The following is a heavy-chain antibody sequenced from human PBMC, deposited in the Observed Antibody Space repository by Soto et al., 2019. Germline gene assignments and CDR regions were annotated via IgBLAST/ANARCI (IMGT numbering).Heavy chain of an antibody. CDR1: GFTFSSYA. V-gene: IGHV3-23*01. D-gene: IGHD3-9*01. CDR3: AKGLLYFVVYYFDY. Sequence: GGSLRLSCAASGFTFSSYAMSWVRQAPGKGLEWVSAISGSGGSTYYADSVKGRFTISRDNSKNTLYLQMNSLRAEDTTVYYCAKGLLYFVVYYFDYWGQGPLVTVSS. J-gene: IGHJ4*02. CDR2: ISGSGGST.